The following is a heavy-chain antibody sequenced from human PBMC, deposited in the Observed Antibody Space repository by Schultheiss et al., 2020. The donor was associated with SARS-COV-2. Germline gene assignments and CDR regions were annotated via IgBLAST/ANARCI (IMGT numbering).Heavy chain of an antibody. CDR1: GGSISSGGYY. CDR3: ARGYRYFYYAMDV. CDR2: IYYSGDT. J-gene: IGHJ6*02. Sequence: SETLSLTCTVSGGSISSGGYYWSWIRQHPGKGLELIGYIYYSGDTSYNPSLKSRVTISGDTSKNQFSLKMSSVTAADTAVYYCARGYRYFYYAMDVWGQGTTVTVSS. V-gene: IGHV4-31*03. D-gene: IGHD5-18*01.